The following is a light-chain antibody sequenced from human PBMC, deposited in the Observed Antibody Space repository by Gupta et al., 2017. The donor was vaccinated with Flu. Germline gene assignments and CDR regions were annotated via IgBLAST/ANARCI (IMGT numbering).Light chain of an antibody. CDR2: GDN. J-gene: IGLJ2*01. CDR1: SFNIGAGYD. Sequence: QSMLTQPPSVSGAPGQRVTISCTGSSFNIGAGYDVHWYQQVPGTAPRLLIYGDNNRPSGVPDRFSCSKSATSASLDITGLQPEDEADYYCQSYDGSLSGSVVFGGGTKLTVL. V-gene: IGLV1-40*01. CDR3: QSYDGSLSGSVV.